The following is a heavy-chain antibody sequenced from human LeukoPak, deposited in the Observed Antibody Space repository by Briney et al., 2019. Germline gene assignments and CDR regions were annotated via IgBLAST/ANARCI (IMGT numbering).Heavy chain of an antibody. V-gene: IGHV1-46*01. D-gene: IGHD6-19*01. J-gene: IGHJ2*01. CDR3: ATGSSGWYRFRYFDL. Sequence: GASVKVSCKASGYTFTSNYIHWVRQAPGQGLEWMGMIYPRDGSTSYAQKFQGRVTMTEDTSTDTAYMELSSLRSEDTAVYYCATGSSGWYRFRYFDLWGRGTLVTVSS. CDR1: GYTFTSNY. CDR2: IYPRDGST.